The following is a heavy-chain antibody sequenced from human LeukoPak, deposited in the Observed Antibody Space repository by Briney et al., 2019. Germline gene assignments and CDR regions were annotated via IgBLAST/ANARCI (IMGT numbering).Heavy chain of an antibody. Sequence: TSETLSLTCTVSGGSISSGDYYWSWIRQPPGKGLEWIGYIYYSGGTYYNPSLKSRVTISVDTSKNQFSLKLSSVTAADTAVYYCARSSSSKGFLYYYYYYMDVWGKGTTVTVSS. V-gene: IGHV4-30-4*08. D-gene: IGHD6-6*01. CDR1: GGSISSGDYY. CDR3: ARSSSSKGFLYYYYYYMDV. J-gene: IGHJ6*03. CDR2: IYYSGGT.